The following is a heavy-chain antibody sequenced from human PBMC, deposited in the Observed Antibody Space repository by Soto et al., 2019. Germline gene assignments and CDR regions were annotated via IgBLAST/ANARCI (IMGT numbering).Heavy chain of an antibody. CDR2: IKSDAYGGAI. D-gene: IGHD2-8*01. V-gene: IGHV3-15*01. Sequence: EVQLVESGGGLVKLGGSLRLSCAGSGFTFSNAWMSWVRRAPGKGLEWVGRIKSDAYGGAIEYASPMKGRFTISRDDSKNKLFLQMNNLRAEDTAVYSCTTTKGRLEPPTNDFWGQGTPVIVSS. CDR1: GFTFSNAW. CDR3: TTTKGRLEPPTNDF. J-gene: IGHJ4*02.